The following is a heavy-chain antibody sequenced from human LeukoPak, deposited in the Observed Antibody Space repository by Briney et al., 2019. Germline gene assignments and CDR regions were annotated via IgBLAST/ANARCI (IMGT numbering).Heavy chain of an antibody. D-gene: IGHD4-11*01. V-gene: IGHV4-59*08. CDR1: GGSISSYY. CDR3: ARLYDYSNLFDY. J-gene: IGHJ4*02. CDR2: IYYSGST. Sequence: SEALSLTCTVSGGSISSYYWSWIRQPPGKGLEWIGYIYYSGSTNYNPSLKSRVTISVDTSKNQFSLKLSSVTAADTAVYYCARLYDYSNLFDYWGQGTLVTVSS.